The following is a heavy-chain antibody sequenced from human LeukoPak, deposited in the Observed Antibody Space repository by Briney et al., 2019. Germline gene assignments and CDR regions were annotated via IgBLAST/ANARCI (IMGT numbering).Heavy chain of an antibody. CDR1: GFTFSSYA. D-gene: IGHD2-2*01. J-gene: IGHJ4*02. CDR2: ISGSGGST. CDR3: AKDRRYCSSTSCPLSFDY. V-gene: IGHV3-23*01. Sequence: GGSLRLSCAASGFTFSSYAMSWVRQAPGKGLEWVSAISGSGGSTYYADSVKGRFTISRDNSKNTLYLQMNSLRAEDTAVYYCAKDRRYCSSTSCPLSFDYWGQGTLVTVSS.